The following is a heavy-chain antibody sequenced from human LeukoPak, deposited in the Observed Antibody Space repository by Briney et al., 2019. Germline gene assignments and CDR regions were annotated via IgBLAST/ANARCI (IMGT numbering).Heavy chain of an antibody. J-gene: IGHJ4*02. CDR2: LSGSGYNT. CDR1: GFTYSSHA. CDR3: AKDPYGTRYFDY. D-gene: IGHD2-2*01. V-gene: IGHV3-23*01. Sequence: GGSLRLSCAVSGFTYSSHALRWVRQAPGKELEWVSSLSGSGYNTYYADSVKGRFTISRDNSKNTVYLQMNSLRAEDTAVYYCAKDPYGTRYFDYWGQGTLVTVSS.